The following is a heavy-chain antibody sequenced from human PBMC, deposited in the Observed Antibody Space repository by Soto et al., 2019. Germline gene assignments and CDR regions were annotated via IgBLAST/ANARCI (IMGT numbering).Heavy chain of an antibody. CDR1: GFTVSSNY. J-gene: IGHJ6*02. CDR2: IYSGGSI. D-gene: IGHD3-22*01. Sequence: PGGSLRLSCAASGFTVSSNYMSWVRQAPGKGLEWVSVIYSGGSIYYADSVKGRFTISRDNAKNSLYLQMNSLRDEDTAVYYCAREETYDSSGCAPYYYGMDVWGQGTTVTVSS. CDR3: AREETYDSSGCAPYYYGMDV. V-gene: IGHV3-53*01.